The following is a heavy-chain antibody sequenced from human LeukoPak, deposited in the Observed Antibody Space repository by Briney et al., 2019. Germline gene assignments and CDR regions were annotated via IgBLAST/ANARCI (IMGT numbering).Heavy chain of an antibody. D-gene: IGHD3-9*01. J-gene: IGHJ4*02. CDR2: IYYSGNT. V-gene: IGHV4-59*12. Sequence: PSETLSLTCTVSGGSISSDYWNWIRQPPGKGLEWIGYIYYSGNTKYNPSLKSRVTISVDTSKNQFSLKLSSMIAADTAVYYCARSIWLSDPYFDYWGQGTLVTISS. CDR1: GGSISSDY. CDR3: ARSIWLSDPYFDY.